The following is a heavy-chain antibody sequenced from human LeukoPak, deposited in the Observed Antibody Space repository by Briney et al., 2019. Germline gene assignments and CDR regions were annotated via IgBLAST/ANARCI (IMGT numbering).Heavy chain of an antibody. J-gene: IGHJ6*02. CDR1: GFTFSDYY. CDR3: AKGEEVVPAALYYYYGMDV. D-gene: IGHD2-2*01. CDR2: ISGSGGST. Sequence: GGSLRLSCAASGFTFSDYYMSWIRQAPGKGLEWVSAISGSGGSTYYADSVKGRFTISRDNSKNTLYLQMNSLRAEDTAVYYCAKGEEVVPAALYYYYGMDVWGQGTTVTVSS. V-gene: IGHV3-23*01.